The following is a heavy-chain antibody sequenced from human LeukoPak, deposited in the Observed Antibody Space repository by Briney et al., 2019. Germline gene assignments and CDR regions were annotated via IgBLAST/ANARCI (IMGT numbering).Heavy chain of an antibody. Sequence: ASVKVSCKASGYTFTSYGISWVRQAPGQGLEWMGWISAYNGNTNYAQKLQGRVTMTTDTSTSTAYMELRSLRSDDTAVYYCARESAYGGNSGDYYFDYWGQGTLVTVSS. J-gene: IGHJ4*02. D-gene: IGHD4-23*01. CDR2: ISAYNGNT. V-gene: IGHV1-18*01. CDR3: ARESAYGGNSGDYYFDY. CDR1: GYTFTSYG.